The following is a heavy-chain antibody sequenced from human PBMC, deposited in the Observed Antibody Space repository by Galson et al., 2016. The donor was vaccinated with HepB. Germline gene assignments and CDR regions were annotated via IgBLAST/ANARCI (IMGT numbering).Heavy chain of an antibody. V-gene: IGHV4-4*02. CDR1: GGSISNNNW. CDR2: IYHSGCT. Sequence: ETLSLTCAVSGGSISNNNWWSWVRQPPGKGLEWIGEIYHSGCTNYNPSLKSRVTISLDKSESQFSLKLTSVTAADTALYYCARQHRGGPSDYWGQGTLVLVSS. D-gene: IGHD5-24*01. CDR3: ARQHRGGPSDY. J-gene: IGHJ4*02.